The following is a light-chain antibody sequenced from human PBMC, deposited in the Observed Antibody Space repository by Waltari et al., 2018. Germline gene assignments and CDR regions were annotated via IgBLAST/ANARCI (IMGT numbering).Light chain of an antibody. CDR1: QSISSY. Sequence: DIQMTQSPSSLSASVRDRVTITCRASQSISSYLNWYQQKPGKAPKLLIYAASTLQSGVPSRFSGSGSGTDFTLTISSLQPEDFATYYCQQSYRTPRTFGQGTKLEIK. CDR2: AAS. V-gene: IGKV1-39*01. J-gene: IGKJ2*01. CDR3: QQSYRTPRT.